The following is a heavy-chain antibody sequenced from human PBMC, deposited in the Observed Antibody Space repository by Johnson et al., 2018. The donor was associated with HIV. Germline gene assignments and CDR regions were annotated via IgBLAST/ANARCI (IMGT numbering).Heavy chain of an antibody. CDR2: IRYDGSNK. Sequence: QVQLVESGGGVVQPGGSLRLSCAASGFTFSSYGMHWVRQAPGKGLEWVAFIRYDGSNKYYADSVKGRFTISRDNSKNTLFLQMNSLRAEDTAAYFCAKNHFDSSALEAFDIWGQGTMVTVSS. J-gene: IGHJ3*02. CDR3: AKNHFDSSALEAFDI. V-gene: IGHV3-30*02. D-gene: IGHD3-22*01. CDR1: GFTFSSYG.